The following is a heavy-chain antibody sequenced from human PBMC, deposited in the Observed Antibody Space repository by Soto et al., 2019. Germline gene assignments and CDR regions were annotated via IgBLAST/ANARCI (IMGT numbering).Heavy chain of an antibody. Sequence: GASVKVSCKASGYTFSDYYIHWVRQAPGQGLEWMGWVNPNSGGTNYAQKFQDWVTMTRDTSMSTAYMELSSLRSDDTAVYYCARSPGTDCRGTSCYKVFYFYYGMDVWGQGTTVTVS. CDR2: VNPNSGGT. V-gene: IGHV1-2*04. CDR3: ARSPGTDCRGTSCYKVFYFYYGMDV. CDR1: GYTFSDYY. J-gene: IGHJ6*02. D-gene: IGHD2-15*01.